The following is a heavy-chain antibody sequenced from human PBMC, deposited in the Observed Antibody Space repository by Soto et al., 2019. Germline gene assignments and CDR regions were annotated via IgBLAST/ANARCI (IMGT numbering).Heavy chain of an antibody. V-gene: IGHV3-7*03. Sequence: GGSLRLSCAASGFTFSSYWMSWVRQAPGKGLEWVANIKQDGSEKYYVDSVKGRFTISRDNAKNSLYLQMNSLRAEDTAVYYCARAAMVRGDDAFDIWGQGTMVTVSS. J-gene: IGHJ3*02. CDR2: IKQDGSEK. D-gene: IGHD3-10*01. CDR1: GFTFSSYW. CDR3: ARAAMVRGDDAFDI.